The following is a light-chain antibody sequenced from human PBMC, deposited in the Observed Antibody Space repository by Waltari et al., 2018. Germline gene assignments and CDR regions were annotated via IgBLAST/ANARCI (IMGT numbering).Light chain of an antibody. CDR3: QQYSEWPRT. Sequence: IILTQSPGSLSVSPGETVTLSCRASQSVSHHLAWYQQRPGQPPRLRIQGATTRAPGIPARFSGSGSETDFTLTISSLQSEDFAVYHCQQYSEWPRTFGQGTMVEIK. V-gene: IGKV3-15*01. CDR1: QSVSHH. CDR2: GAT. J-gene: IGKJ1*01.